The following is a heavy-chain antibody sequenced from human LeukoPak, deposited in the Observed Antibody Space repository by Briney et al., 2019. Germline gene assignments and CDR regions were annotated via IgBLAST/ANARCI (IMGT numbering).Heavy chain of an antibody. CDR3: ARPRYGSGSLDS. CDR1: GGSFSGHY. Sequence: PSETLSLTCAVYGGSFSGHYWTWIRQPPGKGLEWIGEVNHSGSTTYNPSLNNRVTISVDTSKNQFSLKLTSVTAADTAVYYCARPRYGSGSLDSLGQGTLVTVSS. CDR2: VNHSGST. J-gene: IGHJ4*02. V-gene: IGHV4-34*01. D-gene: IGHD3-10*01.